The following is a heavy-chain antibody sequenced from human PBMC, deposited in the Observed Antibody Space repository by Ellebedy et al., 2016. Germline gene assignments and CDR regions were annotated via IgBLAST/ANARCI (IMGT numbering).Heavy chain of an antibody. CDR3: ARGSHCSGGSCYALTTVVKGHWFNP. V-gene: IGHV4-34*01. Sequence: SETLSLXXAVYGGSFSGYYWSWIRQPPGKGLEWIGEINHSGSTNYNPSLKSRVTISVDTSKNQFSLKLSSVTAADTAVYYCARGSHCSGGSCYALTTVVKGHWFNPWGQGTLVTVSS. CDR2: INHSGST. CDR1: GGSFSGYY. J-gene: IGHJ5*02. D-gene: IGHD2-15*01.